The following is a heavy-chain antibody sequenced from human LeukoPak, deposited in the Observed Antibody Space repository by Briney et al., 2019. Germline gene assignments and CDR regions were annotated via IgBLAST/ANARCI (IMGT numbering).Heavy chain of an antibody. Sequence: SETLSLTCTVSGGSISSYYWSWTRQPPGKGLEWIGYIYYSGSTNYNPSLKSRVTISVDTSKNQFSLKLNSVTAADTAVYYCARAIYDSSGFYQDYAFDIWGQGTMVTVSS. CDR1: GGSISSYY. V-gene: IGHV4-59*08. CDR3: ARAIYDSSGFYQDYAFDI. D-gene: IGHD3-22*01. CDR2: IYYSGST. J-gene: IGHJ3*02.